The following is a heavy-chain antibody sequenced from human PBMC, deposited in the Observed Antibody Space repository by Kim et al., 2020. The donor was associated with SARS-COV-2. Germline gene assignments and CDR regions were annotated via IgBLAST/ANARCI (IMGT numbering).Heavy chain of an antibody. J-gene: IGHJ4*02. D-gene: IGHD4-17*01. Sequence: QKFQGRVTITADESTSTAYMELSSLRSEDTAVYYCARRRAGDYGDYSLDYWGQGTLVTVSS. V-gene: IGHV1-69*01. CDR3: ARRRAGDYGDYSLDY.